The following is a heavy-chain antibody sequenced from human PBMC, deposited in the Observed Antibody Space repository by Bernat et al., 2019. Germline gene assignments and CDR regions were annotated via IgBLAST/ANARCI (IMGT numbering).Heavy chain of an antibody. D-gene: IGHD5-12*01. V-gene: IGHV4-61*02. Sequence: QVQLQESGPGLVKPSQTLSLTCTVSGGSINSGGYYWSWIRQPAGKGLEYIGRMYTSGITNYNPSLKSRVTISVDTSKNQFSLKLSSVTAADTAVYYCAGGVATTPTEFDYWGQGTLVTVSS. CDR1: GGSINSGGYY. CDR3: AGGVATTPTEFDY. CDR2: MYTSGIT. J-gene: IGHJ4*02.